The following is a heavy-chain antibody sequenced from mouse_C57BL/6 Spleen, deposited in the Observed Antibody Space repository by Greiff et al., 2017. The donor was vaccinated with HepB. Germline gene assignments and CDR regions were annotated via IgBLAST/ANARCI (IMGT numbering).Heavy chain of an antibody. CDR3: ARGITTGAYYAMDY. Sequence: VQLQQSGAELARPGASVKLSCKASGYTFTSYGISWVKQRTGQGLEWIGEIYPRSGNTYYNEKFKGKATLTADKSSSTAYMALRSLTSEDSAVYFSARGITTGAYYAMDYWGQGTSVTVSS. D-gene: IGHD2-4*01. J-gene: IGHJ4*01. CDR2: IYPRSGNT. CDR1: GYTFTSYG. V-gene: IGHV1-81*01.